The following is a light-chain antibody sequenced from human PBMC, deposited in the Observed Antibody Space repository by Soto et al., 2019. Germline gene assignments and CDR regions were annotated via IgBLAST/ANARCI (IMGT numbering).Light chain of an antibody. V-gene: IGKV3-20*01. J-gene: IGKJ1*01. CDR1: QSVSSSQ. Sequence: EIVLTQSPGTLSLAPGERATLSCRASQSVSSSQLAWYQQRSGQAPRLLIYDASIRATGIPDRVSGSGSGTDFTLTISRLEPEDVAVYYCHQYGSSKKFGQGTKVEIK. CDR2: DAS. CDR3: HQYGSSKK.